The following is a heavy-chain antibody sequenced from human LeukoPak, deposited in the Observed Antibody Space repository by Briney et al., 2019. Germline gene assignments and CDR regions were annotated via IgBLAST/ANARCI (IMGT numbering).Heavy chain of an antibody. CDR2: IRYDGSNK. Sequence: PGGSLRLSCAASGFTFSSYGMHWVRQAPGKGLEWVAFIRYDGSNKYYADSVKGRFTISRDNSKNTLYLQMNSLRAEDTAVYYCAKDRGSSWYGGAPDFDYWGQGTLVTVSS. J-gene: IGHJ4*02. V-gene: IGHV3-30*02. CDR3: AKDRGSSWYGGAPDFDY. CDR1: GFTFSSYG. D-gene: IGHD6-13*01.